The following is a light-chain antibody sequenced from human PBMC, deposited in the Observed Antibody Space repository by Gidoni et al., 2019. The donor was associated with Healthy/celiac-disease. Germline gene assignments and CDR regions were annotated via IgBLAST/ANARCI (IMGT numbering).Light chain of an antibody. CDR3: QQYYSTPPWT. J-gene: IGKJ1*01. V-gene: IGKV4-1*01. CDR1: QSVLYSFNNKNY. CDR2: WAS. Sequence: DIVMTQSPDSLSVSLGERATINCKSSQSVLYSFNNKNYLACHQQKPGQPPKLLIYWASTRESGVPDRFSGSGSGTNFTLTISSLQAEDVAVYYCQQYYSTPPWTCGQGTKVEIK.